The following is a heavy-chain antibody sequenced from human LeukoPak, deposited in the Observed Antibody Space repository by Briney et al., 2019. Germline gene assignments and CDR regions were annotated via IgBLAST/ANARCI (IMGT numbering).Heavy chain of an antibody. D-gene: IGHD6-19*01. CDR2: INSDVSST. V-gene: IGHV3-74*01. Sequence: PGGSLRLSCAASGFTFSSYWMHWVRQAPGKGLVWVSRINSDVSSTSYADSVKGRFTISRDNAKNTVYLQMNSLRADDTAVYYCAISVAGEFDYWGQGTLVTVSS. CDR1: GFTFSSYW. CDR3: AISVAGEFDY. J-gene: IGHJ4*02.